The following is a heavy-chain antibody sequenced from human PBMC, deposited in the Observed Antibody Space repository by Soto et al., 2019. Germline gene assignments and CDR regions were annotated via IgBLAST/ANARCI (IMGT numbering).Heavy chain of an antibody. CDR3: ARMVAPYEDYHTDV. CDR1: GGSISDYP. V-gene: IGHV4-34*01. J-gene: IGHJ6*03. CDR2: INHGGGT. D-gene: IGHD3-10*01. Sequence: QVQLQQWGAGLLKPSETLSLTCAVYGGSISDYPWTWIRQPPGKGLEWIGKINHGGGTNWNPSLKRRLTIAANTSKSQSTLKLSSVTPAETAVYYSARMVAPYEDYHTDVWDTGTTVIVSS.